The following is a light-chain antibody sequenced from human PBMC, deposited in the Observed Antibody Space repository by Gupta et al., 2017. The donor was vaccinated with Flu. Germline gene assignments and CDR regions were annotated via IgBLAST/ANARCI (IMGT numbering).Light chain of an antibody. CDR3: AAWDDSLSAWV. V-gene: IGLV1-47*01. Sequence: QSVLTQPPSASGTPGQRVTISCSGSSSNIGSNYVYWYQQLPGTAPKLLIYRNNLRPSGVPDRFADSKSGTSASLAISGLRSEDEADYYCAAWDDSLSAWVFGGGTKLTVL. J-gene: IGLJ3*02. CDR2: RNN. CDR1: SSNIGSNY.